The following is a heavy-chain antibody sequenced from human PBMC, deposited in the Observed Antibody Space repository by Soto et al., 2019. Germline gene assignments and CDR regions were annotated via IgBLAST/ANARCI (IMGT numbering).Heavy chain of an antibody. Sequence: ASVKVSCKASGYTFTSYGISWVRQAPGQGLEWMGWISAYNSNTNYAQKFQGRVTMTTDTSTNTAYMDLTSLRSDDTALYYCARVEPTLNYYDSRAYDPGAFDIWGQGTMVTVSS. D-gene: IGHD3-22*01. CDR2: ISAYNSNT. V-gene: IGHV1-18*01. CDR1: GYTFTSYG. J-gene: IGHJ3*02. CDR3: ARVEPTLNYYDSRAYDPGAFDI.